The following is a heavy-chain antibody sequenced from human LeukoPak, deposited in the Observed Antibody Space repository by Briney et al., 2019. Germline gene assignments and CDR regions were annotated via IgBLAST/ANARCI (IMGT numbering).Heavy chain of an antibody. V-gene: IGHV3-30-3*01. CDR3: ARDGLDYYDSSGYYSTGAFDI. Sequence: GGSLRLSCAASGFTFSSYAMHWVRQAPGKGLEWVAVISYDGSNKYYADSVKGRFTISRDNSKNTLYLQTNSLRAEDTAVYYCARDGLDYYDSSGYYSTGAFDIWGQGTMVTVSS. CDR1: GFTFSSYA. CDR2: ISYDGSNK. D-gene: IGHD3-22*01. J-gene: IGHJ3*02.